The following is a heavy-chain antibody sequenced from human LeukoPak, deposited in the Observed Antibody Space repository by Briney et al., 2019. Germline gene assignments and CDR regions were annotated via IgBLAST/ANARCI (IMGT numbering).Heavy chain of an antibody. CDR2: ISYDGSNK. CDR1: GFTFSSYG. Sequence: GGSLRLSCAASGFTFSSYGMHWVRQAPGKGLEWVAVISYDGSNKYYADSVKGRFTISRDNSKNTLYLQMNSLRAEDTAVYYCAKHAESLRYFDRRGGFDYWGQGTLVTVSS. J-gene: IGHJ4*02. V-gene: IGHV3-30*18. D-gene: IGHD3-9*01. CDR3: AKHAESLRYFDRRGGFDY.